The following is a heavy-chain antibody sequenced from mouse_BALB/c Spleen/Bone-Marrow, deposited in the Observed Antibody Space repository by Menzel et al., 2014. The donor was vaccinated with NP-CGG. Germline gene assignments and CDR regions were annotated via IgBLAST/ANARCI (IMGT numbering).Heavy chain of an antibody. CDR3: TRLPH. J-gene: IGHJ4*01. V-gene: IGHV1S81*02. D-gene: IGHD5-1*01. CDR1: GYTFTSYY. Sequence: VQVVESGAELVKPGASVKLSCKASGYTFTSYYMYWVKQRPGQGLEWIGEINPSNGGTNFNEKFKSRATLTVDKSSSTAYMQLSSLTSEDSAVYYCTRLPHWGQGTSVTVSP. CDR2: INPSNGGT.